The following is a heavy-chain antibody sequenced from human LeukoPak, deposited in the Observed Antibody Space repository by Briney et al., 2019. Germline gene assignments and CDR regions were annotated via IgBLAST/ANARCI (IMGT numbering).Heavy chain of an antibody. Sequence: SVKVSCKASGGTFNSHAISWLRQAPGQGLEWMGGIIPVFGTASYAEKFQGRVTITTDESTTTAYMEMSSLTSEDTAVYYCARGYYYGSESYWHTKWFDPWGQGTLVTVSS. CDR3: ARGYYYGSESYWHTKWFDP. CDR2: IIPVFGTA. V-gene: IGHV1-69*05. D-gene: IGHD3-10*01. CDR1: GGTFNSHA. J-gene: IGHJ5*02.